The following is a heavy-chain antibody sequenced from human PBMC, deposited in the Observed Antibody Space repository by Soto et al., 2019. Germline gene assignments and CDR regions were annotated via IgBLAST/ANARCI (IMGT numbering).Heavy chain of an antibody. CDR3: ANIGYCSSTSCYANWFDP. CDR1: GFTFSSYA. J-gene: IGHJ5*02. Sequence: PGGSLRLSCAASGFTFSSYAMSWVRQAPGKGLEWVSAISGSGGSTYYADSVKGRFTISRDNSKNTLYLQMNSLRAEDTAVYYCANIGYCSSTSCYANWFDPWGQGTLVTVSS. CDR2: ISGSGGST. D-gene: IGHD2-2*01. V-gene: IGHV3-23*01.